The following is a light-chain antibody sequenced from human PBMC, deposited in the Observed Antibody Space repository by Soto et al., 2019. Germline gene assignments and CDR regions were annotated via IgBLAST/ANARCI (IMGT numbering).Light chain of an antibody. CDR1: QSIGYW. V-gene: IGKV1-5*01. CDR2: AAS. Sequence: DIQMTQSPSTLSASMGDRVTITCRASQSIGYWLAWYQQKPGKAPNLLIYAASTLETGVPSRFSGSGFGTEFTLTIANLQPDDSATYYCQQYNSFSKTFGRGTKVEIK. J-gene: IGKJ1*01. CDR3: QQYNSFSKT.